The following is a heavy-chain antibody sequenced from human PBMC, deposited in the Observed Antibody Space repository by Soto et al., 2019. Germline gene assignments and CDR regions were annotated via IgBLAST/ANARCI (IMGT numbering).Heavy chain of an antibody. D-gene: IGHD2-15*01. J-gene: IGHJ3*02. Sequence: ASVKVSCKASGYSFTRYGISWVRQAPGQRPEWMGWISGDNGDTTYAQKFQGRVTLTTDTSTGTVYMELRSLRSDDTAVFYCARDDASGSRARAFDIWGQGTMVTVSS. CDR2: ISGDNGDT. V-gene: IGHV1-18*01. CDR3: ARDDASGSRARAFDI. CDR1: GYSFTRYG.